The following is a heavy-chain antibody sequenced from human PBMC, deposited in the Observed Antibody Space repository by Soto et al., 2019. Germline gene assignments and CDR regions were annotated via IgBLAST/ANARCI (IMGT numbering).Heavy chain of an antibody. J-gene: IGHJ4*02. CDR2: IVVGSGNT. V-gene: IGHV1-58*01. Sequence: LVKVSCKASGFIFTSSAVQWVRQARGQRLEWIGWIVVGSGNTNYAQKFQERVTITRDMSTSTAYMELSSLRSEDTAVYYCAADPYDSSGPLDYWGQGTLVTVSS. CDR3: AADPYDSSGPLDY. CDR1: GFIFTSSA. D-gene: IGHD3-22*01.